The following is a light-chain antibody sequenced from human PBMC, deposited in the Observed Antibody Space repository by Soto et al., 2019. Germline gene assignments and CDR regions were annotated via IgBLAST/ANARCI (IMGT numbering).Light chain of an antibody. CDR2: GAS. CDR1: QSVSSSY. Sequence: EIVLTQSPGTLSLSPGERATLSCRASQSVSSSYLAWYQQKPGQAPSLLIYGASSRATGIPARFSGSGAGTDFTLTISRLEPEDFAVYYCQQYGSSPRYTFGQGTKLEIK. J-gene: IGKJ2*01. CDR3: QQYGSSPRYT. V-gene: IGKV3-20*01.